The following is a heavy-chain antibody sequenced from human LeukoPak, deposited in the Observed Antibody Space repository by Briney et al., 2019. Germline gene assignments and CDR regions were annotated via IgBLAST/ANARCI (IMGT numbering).Heavy chain of an antibody. Sequence: GGSLRLSCAASGFTFSNAWMSWVRQAPGKGLEWVGRIKAKTHGGTTDYAAPVKGRFAISRDDSKNTMNLQMNSLKAEDTAVYYCAKVKIMFQGARTPFFDYWGQGTLVTVSS. CDR2: IKAKTHGGTT. D-gene: IGHD3-10*02. CDR1: GFTFSNAW. J-gene: IGHJ4*02. V-gene: IGHV3-15*01. CDR3: AKVKIMFQGARTPFFDY.